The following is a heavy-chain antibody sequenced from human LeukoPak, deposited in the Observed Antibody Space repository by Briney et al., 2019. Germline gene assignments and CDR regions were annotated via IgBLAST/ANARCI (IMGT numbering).Heavy chain of an antibody. CDR2: ISSSSSYI. CDR1: GFTFSSYS. V-gene: IGHV3-21*01. D-gene: IGHD3-10*01. CDR3: VRDEIRSGAFDI. Sequence: GGSLRLSCAASGFTFSSYSMNWVRQAPGKGLEWVSSISSSSSYICYADSVKGRFTISRDNAKNSLYLHLNSLTAEDTAIYYCVRDEIRSGAFDIWGQGTMVTVSS. J-gene: IGHJ3*02.